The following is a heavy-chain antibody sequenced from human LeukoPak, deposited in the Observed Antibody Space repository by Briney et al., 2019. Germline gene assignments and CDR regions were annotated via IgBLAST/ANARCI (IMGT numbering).Heavy chain of an antibody. CDR3: ARGTSRIAVGNDY. CDR1: GGTFSSYA. V-gene: IGHV1-69*05. J-gene: IGHJ4*02. Sequence: GASVKVSCKASGGTFSSYAISWVRQAPGQGLEWMGGIIPIFGTANYAQKFQGRVTITTDESTSTAYMELSSLRSEDTAVYYCARGTSRIAVGNDYWGQGTLVTVSS. CDR2: IIPIFGTA. D-gene: IGHD6-19*01.